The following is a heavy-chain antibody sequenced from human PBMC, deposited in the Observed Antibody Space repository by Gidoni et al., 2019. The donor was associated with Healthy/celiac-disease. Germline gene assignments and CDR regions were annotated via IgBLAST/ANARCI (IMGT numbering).Heavy chain of an antibody. Sequence: EGQRVASGGGLVQPGGSLSLSCAASGFTSRSYSMTWVRQAPGKGLGWVSYISSSSSTIYYAESGKGRFTISRDNAKNSLYMQMNSLRAEETAVYYCAREGYCSGGSCYDYWGQGTLVTVSS. CDR3: AREGYCSGGSCYDY. CDR2: ISSSSSTI. V-gene: IGHV3-48*04. D-gene: IGHD2-15*01. J-gene: IGHJ4*02. CDR1: GFTSRSYS.